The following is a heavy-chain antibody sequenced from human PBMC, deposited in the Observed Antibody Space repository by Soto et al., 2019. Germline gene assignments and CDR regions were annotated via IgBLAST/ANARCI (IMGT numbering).Heavy chain of an antibody. J-gene: IGHJ5*02. V-gene: IGHV4-39*01. Sequence: QLQLQESGPGLVKPSETLSLTCSVSGGSISSSSYFWGWIRQPPGKGLEWIGSIYYSGSTYYNPSPKSRVTVSVEPSKNQFSLKLSSVTAADTAVYYCARHPSDFWFDPWGQGTLVTVSS. CDR1: GGSISSSSYF. CDR2: IYYSGST. CDR3: ARHPSDFWFDP. D-gene: IGHD2-21*02.